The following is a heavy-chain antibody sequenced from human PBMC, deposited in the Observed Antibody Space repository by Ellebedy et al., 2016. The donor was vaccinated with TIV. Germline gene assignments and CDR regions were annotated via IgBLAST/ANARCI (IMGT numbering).Heavy chain of an antibody. D-gene: IGHD3-16*01. CDR3: ARALPPPTGWGDYFDY. CDR2: IYYSGST. V-gene: IGHV4-39*07. Sequence: MPSETLSLTCTVSGGSISSNSYYWGWIRQPPGKGLEWIGSIYYSGSTYYNPALRSRVTISVDTSKNQFSLKLSSVTAADTAVYYCARALPPPTGWGDYFDYWGQGTPVTVSS. J-gene: IGHJ4*02. CDR1: GGSISSNSYY.